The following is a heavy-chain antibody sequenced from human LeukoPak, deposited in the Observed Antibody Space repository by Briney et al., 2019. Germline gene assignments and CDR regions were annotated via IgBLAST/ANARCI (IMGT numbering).Heavy chain of an antibody. V-gene: IGHV3-30*02. J-gene: IGHJ4*02. Sequence: GGSLRLSCAASGFTFSSYGMHWVRQAPGKGLEWVAFIRYDGSNKYYADSVKGRSTISRDSSKNTLYLQMNSLRAEDTAVYYCAKDLPDYYGSGSPPDYWGQGTLVTVSS. D-gene: IGHD3-10*01. CDR2: IRYDGSNK. CDR3: AKDLPDYYGSGSPPDY. CDR1: GFTFSSYG.